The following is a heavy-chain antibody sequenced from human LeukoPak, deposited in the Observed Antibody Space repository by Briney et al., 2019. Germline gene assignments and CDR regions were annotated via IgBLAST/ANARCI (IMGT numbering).Heavy chain of an antibody. CDR3: ARLRNGDYDFDY. J-gene: IGHJ4*02. D-gene: IGHD4-17*01. CDR1: GGSISSGGYY. V-gene: IGHV4-31*03. Sequence: PSQTLSLTCTVSGGSISSGGYYWSWIRQHPGKGLEWIGYTYYSGSTYYNPSLKSRVTISVDTSKNQFSLKLSSGTAADTAVYYCARLRNGDYDFDYWGQGTLVTVSS. CDR2: TYYSGST.